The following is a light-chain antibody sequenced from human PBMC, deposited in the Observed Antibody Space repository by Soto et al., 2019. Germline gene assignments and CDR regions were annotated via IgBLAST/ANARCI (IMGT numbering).Light chain of an antibody. CDR2: KAS. V-gene: IGKV1-5*03. Sequence: DIPMTQAPSTMSVSLLDRVNINCRASQSISSWLAWYQQKPGKAPKLLIYKASSLESGVPSRFSGSGSGTEFTLTISSLQPDDFATYYCQQYNSYSWTFGQGTKVDIK. J-gene: IGKJ1*01. CDR1: QSISSW. CDR3: QQYNSYSWT.